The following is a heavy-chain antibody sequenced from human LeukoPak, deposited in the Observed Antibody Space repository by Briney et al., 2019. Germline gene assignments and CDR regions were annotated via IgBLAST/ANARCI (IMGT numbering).Heavy chain of an antibody. CDR2: ISYDGSNK. V-gene: IGHV3-30*03. J-gene: IGHJ4*02. D-gene: IGHD5-18*01. CDR1: GFTFSSYG. CDR3: ARGYSYGDG. Sequence: GGSLRLSCAASGFTFSSYGMHWVRQAPGKGLEWVAVISYDGSNKDYADSVKGRFTISRDNSKNTLYPQMNNLRAEDTALYYCARGYSYGDGWGQGTLVTVSS.